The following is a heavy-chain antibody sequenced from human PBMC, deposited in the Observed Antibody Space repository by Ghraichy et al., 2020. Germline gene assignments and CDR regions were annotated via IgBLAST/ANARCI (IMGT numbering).Heavy chain of an antibody. V-gene: IGHV3-20*04. CDR1: GFTFDDYG. CDR3: ARSRGTYYNPLFDY. J-gene: IGHJ4*02. CDR2: INWNGGST. D-gene: IGHD1-26*01. Sequence: GGSLRLSCAASGFTFDDYGMTWVRQTPGKGLEWVSDINWNGGSTGYADSVKGRFTISRDNAKNSLYLQMNSLRAEDTALYYCARSRGTYYNPLFDYWGQGTVVTVST.